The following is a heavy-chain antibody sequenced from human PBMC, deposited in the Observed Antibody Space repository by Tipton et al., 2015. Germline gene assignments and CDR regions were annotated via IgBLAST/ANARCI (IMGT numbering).Heavy chain of an antibody. V-gene: IGHV3-30*03. CDR1: GFTFSNFG. J-gene: IGHJ4*02. D-gene: IGHD2-2*01. Sequence: SLRLSCAASGFTFSNFGMHWVRQAPGKGLEWVAVISWDGRNKYYADSVKGRFTVSRDTSKNTLYLQMDSLGADDTAVYYCARDYCSVTSCYDYWGQGTLVTVSS. CDR3: ARDYCSVTSCYDY. CDR2: ISWDGRNK.